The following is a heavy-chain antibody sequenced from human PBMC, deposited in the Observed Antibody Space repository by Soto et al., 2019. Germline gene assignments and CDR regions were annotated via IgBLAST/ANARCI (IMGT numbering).Heavy chain of an antibody. Sequence: QVQLVQSGAEVKKPESSVKVTCKAHGGTFSACAISWVRRAHGQGLEWMGGIIPMFGTANYAQRFQDRVTITADESTNTVYMELSSLRAEDTAVYFCASGIQLWLRRINNGYSGWGQGTLVTFAS. J-gene: IGHJ4*02. CDR3: ASGIQLWLRRINNGYSG. CDR2: IIPMFGTA. V-gene: IGHV1-69*12. CDR1: GGTFSACA. D-gene: IGHD5-18*01.